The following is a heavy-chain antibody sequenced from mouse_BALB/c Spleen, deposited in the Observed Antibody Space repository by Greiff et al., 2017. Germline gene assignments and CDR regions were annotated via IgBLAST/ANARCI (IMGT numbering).Heavy chain of an antibody. CDR3: AREGILRLPGFAY. D-gene: IGHD1-2*01. V-gene: IGHV5-17*02. CDR2: ISSGSSTI. Sequence: EVHLVESGGGLVQPGGSRKLSCAASGFTFSSFGMHWVRQAPEKGLEWVAYISSGSSTIYYADTVKGRFTISRDNPKNTLFLQMTSLRSEDTAMYYCAREGILRLPGFAYWGQGTLVTVSA. J-gene: IGHJ3*01. CDR1: GFTFSSFG.